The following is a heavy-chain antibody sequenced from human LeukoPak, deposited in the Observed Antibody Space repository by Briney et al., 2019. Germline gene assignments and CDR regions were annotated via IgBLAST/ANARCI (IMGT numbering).Heavy chain of an antibody. V-gene: IGHV3-23*01. J-gene: IGHJ4*02. CDR1: GFTFRSYA. CDR2: ISGSGGST. Sequence: GVPLNLPCVPPGFTFRSYARSWVPQAPGKGLEWVSTISGSGGSTYYADSVKGRFTISRDNSKNTLYLQLNSLRAEGTAVYYCAKDTGVRGVIVTTSDYWGQGTLLTVSS. D-gene: IGHD3-10*01. CDR3: AKDTGVRGVIVTTSDY.